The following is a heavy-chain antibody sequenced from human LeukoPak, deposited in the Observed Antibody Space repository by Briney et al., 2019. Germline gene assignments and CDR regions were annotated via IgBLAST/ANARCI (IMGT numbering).Heavy chain of an antibody. Sequence: GGSLRLSCAASGFTFNNYSMNWVRQAPGKGLEWVSSISNSSSYIYYADSVKGRFTISRDNAKNSLYLQMNSLRAEDTALYYCARETHGWFDPWGQGTLVTVSS. CDR3: ARETHGWFDP. CDR2: ISNSSSYI. V-gene: IGHV3-21*04. CDR1: GFTFNNYS. J-gene: IGHJ5*02.